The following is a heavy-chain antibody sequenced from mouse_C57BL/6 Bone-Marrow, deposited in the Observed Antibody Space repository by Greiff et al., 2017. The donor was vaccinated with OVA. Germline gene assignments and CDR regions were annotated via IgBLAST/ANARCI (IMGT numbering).Heavy chain of an antibody. V-gene: IGHV1-39*01. D-gene: IGHD2-3*01. J-gene: IGHJ1*03. CDR3: ARSSYDGYPPCWDIDV. CDR1: GYSFTDYN. Sequence: EVQLQQSGPELVKPGASVKISCKASGYSFTDYNMNWVKQSNGKSLEWIGVINPNYGTPCYNQKFKGKATLTVDQSSSTAYMQLNSLTSDDAAFYDCARSSYDGYPPCWDIDVWGTGTTVTVSS. CDR2: INPNYGTP.